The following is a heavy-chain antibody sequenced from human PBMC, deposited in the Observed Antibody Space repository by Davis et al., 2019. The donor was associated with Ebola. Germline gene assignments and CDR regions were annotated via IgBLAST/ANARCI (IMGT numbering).Heavy chain of an antibody. CDR1: AFPFSNYA. V-gene: IGHV3-23*01. CDR2: ITGRGGSR. CDR3: AKSTMIVGDWDFDY. D-gene: IGHD3-22*01. J-gene: IGHJ4*02. Sequence: GGSLRLSCAASAFPFSNYAISWIRQAPGKGLEWVSSITGRGGSRYHADSVRGRFTISRDNSENTLHLQMNSLRADDTAVYYCAKSTMIVGDWDFDYWGQGTLVTVSS.